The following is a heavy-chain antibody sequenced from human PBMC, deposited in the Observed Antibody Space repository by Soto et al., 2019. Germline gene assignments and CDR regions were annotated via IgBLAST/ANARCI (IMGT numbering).Heavy chain of an antibody. CDR3: ARAGIAARLPMAY. D-gene: IGHD6-6*01. V-gene: IGHV3-33*01. J-gene: IGHJ4*02. CDR1: GFTFSSYG. CDR2: IWYDGSNK. Sequence: GGSLRLSCAASGFTFSSYGMHWVRQAPGKGLEWVAVIWYDGSNKYYADSVKGRFTISRDNSKNTLYLQMNGLRAEDTAVYYCARAGIAARLPMAYWGQGTLVTVSS.